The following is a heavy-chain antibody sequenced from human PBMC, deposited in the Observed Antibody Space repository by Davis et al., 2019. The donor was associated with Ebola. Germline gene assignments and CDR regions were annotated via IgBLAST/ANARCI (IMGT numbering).Heavy chain of an antibody. V-gene: IGHV1-2*06. J-gene: IGHJ5*02. Sequence: ASVKVSCKASGYTFTDYNIHWMRQAPGQGLEWLGRVILKSGATNYAQKFQGRVTMTRNTSISTAYMELSSLRSEDTAVYYCATPRDSRDWFGPWFDPWGQGTLVIVSS. CDR2: VILKSGAT. CDR3: ATPRDSRDWFGPWFDP. D-gene: IGHD6-19*01. CDR1: GYTFTDYN.